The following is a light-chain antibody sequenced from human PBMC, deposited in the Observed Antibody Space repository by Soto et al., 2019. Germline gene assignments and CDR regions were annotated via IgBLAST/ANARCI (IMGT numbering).Light chain of an antibody. Sequence: QSALTQPASVSGSPGQSITISCTGTSSDVGGYNYVSWFQQHPGKAHKLMIYEVSNRPSGVSNRFSGSRSGNTASLTISGLQSEDEAEYYCNSYTNNNTFVFGTGTKLTVL. CDR2: EVS. CDR1: SSDVGGYNY. CDR3: NSYTNNNTFV. J-gene: IGLJ1*01. V-gene: IGLV2-14*01.